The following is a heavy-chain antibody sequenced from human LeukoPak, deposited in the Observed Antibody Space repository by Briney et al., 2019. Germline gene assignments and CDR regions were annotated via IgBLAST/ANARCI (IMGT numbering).Heavy chain of an antibody. CDR2: IYTSGST. J-gene: IGHJ5*02. CDR3: AREDDFWSGYYVEAWFDP. Sequence: NPSQTLSLTCTVSGGSISSGSYYRSWIRQPAGKGLEWIGRIYTSGSTNYNPSLKSRVTISVDTSKNQFSLKLSSVTAADTAVYYCAREDDFWSGYYVEAWFDPWGQGTLVTVSS. CDR1: GGSISSGSYY. D-gene: IGHD3-3*01. V-gene: IGHV4-61*02.